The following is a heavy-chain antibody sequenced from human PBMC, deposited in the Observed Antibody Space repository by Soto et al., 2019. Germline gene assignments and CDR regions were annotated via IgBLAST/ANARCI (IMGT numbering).Heavy chain of an antibody. D-gene: IGHD5-18*01. J-gene: IGHJ4*02. CDR3: AKDESEGYSYGYSIFDY. V-gene: IGHV3-30*18. Sequence: GGSLRLSCAASGFTFSSYGMHWVRQAPGKGLEWVAVISYDGSNKYYADSVKGRFTISRDNSKNTLYLQMNSLRAEDTAVYYCAKDESEGYSYGYSIFDYWGQGTLVTVSS. CDR2: ISYDGSNK. CDR1: GFTFSSYG.